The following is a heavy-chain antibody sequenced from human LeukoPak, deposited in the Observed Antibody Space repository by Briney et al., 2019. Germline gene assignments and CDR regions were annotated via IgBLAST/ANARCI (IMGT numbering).Heavy chain of an antibody. Sequence: GSLRLSCAASGFTFSDYYMSWIRQAPGKGLEWDSYIPSTSSYTSYADSVKGRFTISRDNAKNSLYLQMNSLRAEDTAVYYCARAANTAAGTPTLAIDYWGQGTLVTVSS. D-gene: IGHD6-13*01. CDR2: IPSTSSYT. CDR1: GFTFSDYY. CDR3: ARAANTAAGTPTLAIDY. J-gene: IGHJ4*02. V-gene: IGHV3-11*05.